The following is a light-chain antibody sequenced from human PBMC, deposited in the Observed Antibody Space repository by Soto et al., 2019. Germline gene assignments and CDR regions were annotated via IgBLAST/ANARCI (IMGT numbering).Light chain of an antibody. CDR2: DVS. V-gene: IGLV2-14*01. CDR1: SSDVGGYNY. CDR3: SSYTSSSTLNYV. Sequence: QSVLTQPASVSGSPGQSSTLSCTGTSSDVGGYNYVSWYQQHPGKAPKLMIYDVSNRPSGVSNRFSGSKSGNTASLTISGLQAEDEADYYCSSYTSSSTLNYVFGIGTKVTVL. J-gene: IGLJ1*01.